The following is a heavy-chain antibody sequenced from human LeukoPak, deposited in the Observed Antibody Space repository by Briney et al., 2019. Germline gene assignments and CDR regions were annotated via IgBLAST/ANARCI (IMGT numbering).Heavy chain of an antibody. D-gene: IGHD1-26*01. Sequence: SETLSLTCAVYGGSFSGYYWSWIRQPPGKGLEWIGEINHSGSTNYNPSLKSRVTISVDTSKNQFFLKLSSVTAADTAVYYCARGLRGSYSFGDYWGQGTLVTVSS. CDR2: INHSGST. CDR1: GGSFSGYY. J-gene: IGHJ4*02. V-gene: IGHV4-34*01. CDR3: ARGLRGSYSFGDY.